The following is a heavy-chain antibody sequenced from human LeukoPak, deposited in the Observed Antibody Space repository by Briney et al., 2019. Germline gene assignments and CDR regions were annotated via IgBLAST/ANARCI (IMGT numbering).Heavy chain of an antibody. CDR1: GYSFTSYG. Sequence: ASVKVSCKASGYSFTSYGISWVRQAPGQGLEWMGWTSAYNGNTNYAQKLQGRVTMTTDTSTSTAYMELSSLRSEDTAVYYCATRITMVRGVTNWFDPWGQGTLVTVSS. D-gene: IGHD3-10*01. J-gene: IGHJ5*02. CDR2: TSAYNGNT. V-gene: IGHV1-18*01. CDR3: ATRITMVRGVTNWFDP.